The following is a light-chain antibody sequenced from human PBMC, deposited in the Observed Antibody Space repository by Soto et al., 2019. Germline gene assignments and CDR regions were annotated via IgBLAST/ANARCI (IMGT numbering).Light chain of an antibody. V-gene: IGKV3-20*01. Sequence: EIVLTQSPGTLSLSPGQRATLSCRASQSVTSSYLAWYQQKPGQAPRLLISGASSRATGIPDRFSGTGSGTDFTLTISRLEPEDSAVYYCQQYGRAPLTFGGGTKVDI. CDR3: QQYGRAPLT. J-gene: IGKJ4*01. CDR2: GAS. CDR1: QSVTSSY.